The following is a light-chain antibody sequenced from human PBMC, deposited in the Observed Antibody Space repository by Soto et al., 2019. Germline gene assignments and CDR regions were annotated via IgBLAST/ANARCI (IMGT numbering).Light chain of an antibody. J-gene: IGKJ5*01. Sequence: EIVLAQSPATLSVSPGESATLSCRASQSINRDLAWYVQKPGQSPRLLSYDASTRATAITARYSGSRSGTEFILTISSPQSEDFGVYYCQQYNNWPPITFGQGTRLEIK. V-gene: IGKV3D-15*01. CDR3: QQYNNWPPIT. CDR1: QSINRD. CDR2: DAS.